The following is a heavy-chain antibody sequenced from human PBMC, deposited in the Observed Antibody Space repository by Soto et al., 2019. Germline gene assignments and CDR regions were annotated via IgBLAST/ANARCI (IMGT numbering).Heavy chain of an antibody. V-gene: IGHV1-46*01. D-gene: IGHD3-22*01. CDR1: GYTFTSYY. J-gene: IGHJ1*01. CDR2: INPSGGST. Sequence: ASVKVSCKASGYTFTSYYMHWVRQSPGQGFEWMGIINPSGGSTSYAQKFQGRVTMTRDTSTSTVYMELSSLRSEDTAVYYCARGAYYYDSRGSINFQHWCQGTLGTVFS. CDR3: ARGAYYYDSRGSINFQH.